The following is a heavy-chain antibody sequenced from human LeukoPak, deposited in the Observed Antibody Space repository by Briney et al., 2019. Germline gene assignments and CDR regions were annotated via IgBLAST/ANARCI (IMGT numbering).Heavy chain of an antibody. CDR1: GDSISTYY. V-gene: IGHV4-4*07. D-gene: IGHD2-2*01. J-gene: IGHJ4*02. CDR3: ARESYVVLPNADRSYYFDF. CDR2: IQSSGSH. Sequence: KSSETLSLTCTVSGDSISTYYWSWIRQSAGKGLEWIGRIQSSGSHNYNPSLKSRVTMSGDTSKNQFSLKLTSVTAADTAVCYCARESYVVLPNADRSYYFDFWGQGTLVTVSS.